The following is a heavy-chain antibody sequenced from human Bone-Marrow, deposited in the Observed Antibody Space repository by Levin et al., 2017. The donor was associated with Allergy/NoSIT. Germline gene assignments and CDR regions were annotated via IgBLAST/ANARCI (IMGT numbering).Heavy chain of an antibody. D-gene: IGHD2-15*01. V-gene: IGHV3-20*04. CDR3: VRDRLTDTYFGATPYYDH. CDR2: VSWSGDFK. CDR1: GFTFRDYS. J-gene: IGHJ5*02. Sequence: GESLKISCAASGFTFRDYSFNWVRQGPGKWLEWVSRVSWSGDFKYYADSVKGRFTISRDNARSSLFLQMNNLRVEDTALYFCVRDRLTDTYFGATPYYDHWGPGTQVTVSS.